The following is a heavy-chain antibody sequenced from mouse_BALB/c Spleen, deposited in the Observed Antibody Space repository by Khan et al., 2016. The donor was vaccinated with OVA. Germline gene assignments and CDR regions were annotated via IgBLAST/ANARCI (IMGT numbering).Heavy chain of an antibody. Sequence: QVQLQQSGPELVRPGTSVKVSCKASGYAFTDYLIEWVRERPGQGLEWIGVINPGTGDTNYNAKFKGTATLTADKSSSTAYMQLGSLTSDDSAVYFWARAGWGGFAYWGQGTLVTVSA. CDR3: ARAGWGGFAY. CDR1: GYAFTDYL. CDR2: INPGTGDT. V-gene: IGHV1-54*01. D-gene: IGHD1-1*02. J-gene: IGHJ3*01.